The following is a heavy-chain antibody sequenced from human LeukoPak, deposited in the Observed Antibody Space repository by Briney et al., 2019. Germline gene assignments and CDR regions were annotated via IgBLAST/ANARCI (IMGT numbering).Heavy chain of an antibody. Sequence: PGGSLRLSCAASGFTFSSYSMNWVRQAPGKGLEWVSSISSSSSYIYYADSVKGRFTISRDNAKNSLYLQMNSLRAEDTAVYYCARFSLNNHYYHSNPPHWGQGTLVTVSS. CDR3: ARFSLNNHYYHSNPPH. D-gene: IGHD3-22*01. CDR1: GFTFSSYS. V-gene: IGHV3-21*01. CDR2: ISSSSSYI. J-gene: IGHJ4*02.